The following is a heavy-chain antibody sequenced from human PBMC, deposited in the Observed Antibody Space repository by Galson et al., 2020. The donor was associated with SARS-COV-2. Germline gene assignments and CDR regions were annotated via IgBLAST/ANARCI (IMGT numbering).Heavy chain of an antibody. CDR3: VTGWLPYYYGMDV. D-gene: IGHD5-12*01. CDR2: ISYDGRNQ. CDR1: GFTFSSYG. Sequence: GGSLRLSCAASGFTFSSYGIHWVRQAPGKGLEWVAVISYDGRNQYYADSRKGRVTVSRDNSKNTLYLQMNSLRADDTAVYYCVTGWLPYYYGMDVWGQGTTVTVSS. V-gene: IGHV3-30*03. J-gene: IGHJ6*02.